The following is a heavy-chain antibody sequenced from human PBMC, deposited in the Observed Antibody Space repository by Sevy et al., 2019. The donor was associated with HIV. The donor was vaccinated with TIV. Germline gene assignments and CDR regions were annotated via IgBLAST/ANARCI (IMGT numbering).Heavy chain of an antibody. CDR3: ARPRANYVDHYFFYAMDV. CDR2: ISYDGSDK. J-gene: IGHJ6*02. V-gene: IGHV3-30-3*01. Sequence: GGSLRLSCAASGFAFTNYYAMHWVRQAPGKGLEWVSLISYDGSDKYYADSVKGRFTISRDNFKNTLYLQMNSLTTEDTAVYYCARPRANYVDHYFFYAMDVWRQGTTVTVSS. D-gene: IGHD4-17*01. CDR1: GFAFTNYYA.